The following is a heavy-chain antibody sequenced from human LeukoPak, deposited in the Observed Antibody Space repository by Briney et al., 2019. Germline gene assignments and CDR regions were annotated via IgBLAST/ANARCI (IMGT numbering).Heavy chain of an antibody. J-gene: IGHJ4*02. V-gene: IGHV4-38-2*02. Sequence: PSETLSLTCTVSGYSISSGYYWGWIRQPPGKGLEWIGSIHHSGSTYYNPSLKSRVTISVDTSKNQFSLKLSSVTAADTAVYYCARGTNYYDSSGYFDYWGQGTLVTVSS. D-gene: IGHD3-22*01. CDR2: IHHSGST. CDR3: ARGTNYYDSSGYFDY. CDR1: GYSISSGYY.